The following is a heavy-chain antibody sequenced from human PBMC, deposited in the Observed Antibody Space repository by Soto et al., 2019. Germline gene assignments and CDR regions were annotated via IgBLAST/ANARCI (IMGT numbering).Heavy chain of an antibody. D-gene: IGHD6-19*01. CDR2: GYHSGKT. Sequence: SETLSLTCAVSDGSISSGFWWGWVRQPPGKGLEWIGEGYHSGKTNYNPSLKSRVTISVDKSNNQFSLKVTSVTAADTAVYYCAREIDTSGWHFDYWGQGALVTVSS. J-gene: IGHJ4*02. CDR3: AREIDTSGWHFDY. V-gene: IGHV4-4*02. CDR1: DGSISSGFW.